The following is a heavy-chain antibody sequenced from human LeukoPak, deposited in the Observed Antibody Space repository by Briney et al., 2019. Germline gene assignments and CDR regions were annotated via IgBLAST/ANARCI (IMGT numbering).Heavy chain of an antibody. J-gene: IGHJ5*02. D-gene: IGHD3-10*01. CDR2: IIPIFGTA. V-gene: IGHV1-69*13. CDR1: GGTFSSYA. Sequence: ASVKVSCKASGGTFSSYAISWVRQAPGQGLEWMGGIIPIFGTANYAQKFQGRVTITADESTSTAYMELSSLRSEDTAVYYCARDEGDTMVPGKNWFDPWGQGTLVTVSS. CDR3: ARDEGDTMVPGKNWFDP.